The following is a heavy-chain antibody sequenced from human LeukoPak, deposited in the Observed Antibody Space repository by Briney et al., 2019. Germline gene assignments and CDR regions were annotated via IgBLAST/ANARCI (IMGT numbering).Heavy chain of an antibody. Sequence: GGSLRLSCAASRFTFSSYAMSWVRQAPGKGLEWVSAISGSGGSTYYADSVKGRFTISRDNSKNTLYLQMNSLRAEDTAVYYCAKDLRGRVAPGAFDIWGQGTMVTVSS. CDR3: AKDLRGRVAPGAFDI. D-gene: IGHD3-10*01. CDR1: RFTFSSYA. CDR2: ISGSGGST. J-gene: IGHJ3*02. V-gene: IGHV3-23*01.